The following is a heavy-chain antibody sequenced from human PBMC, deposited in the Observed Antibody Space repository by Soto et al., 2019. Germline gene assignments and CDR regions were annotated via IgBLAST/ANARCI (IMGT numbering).Heavy chain of an antibody. V-gene: IGHV4-4*02. D-gene: IGHD1-1*01. CDR3: ARDLGTGTAY. CDR1: GDSITSSNW. CDR2: IYHSGAT. Sequence: QVHLQESGPGLVKPSGTLSLTCAVSGDSITSSNWWSWVRQAPGKGLEWIGEIYHSGATTYNPSLKNRATISVDPSNNPFSLKLTSVTAADTAVYFCARDLGTGTAYWGRGTLVTVAS. J-gene: IGHJ4*02.